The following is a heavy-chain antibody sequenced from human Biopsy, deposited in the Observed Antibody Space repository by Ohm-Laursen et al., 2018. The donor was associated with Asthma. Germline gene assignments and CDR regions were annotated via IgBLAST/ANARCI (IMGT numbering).Heavy chain of an antibody. CDR2: ISSGGGTI. CDR1: GFTLSSYA. Sequence: SLRLYCAAPGFTLSSYAIHWVRQAPGKGLEWVSVISSGGGTIDYADSVKGRFTISRNISTNTVYLQMDSLSADDTAVYYCAKVGHGYGDYVGYLDPWGQGTLVTVSS. V-gene: IGHV3-23*01. CDR3: AKVGHGYGDYVGYLDP. J-gene: IGHJ5*02. D-gene: IGHD4-17*01.